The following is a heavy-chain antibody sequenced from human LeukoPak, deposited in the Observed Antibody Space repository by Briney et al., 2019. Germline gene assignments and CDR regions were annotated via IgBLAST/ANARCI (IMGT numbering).Heavy chain of an antibody. J-gene: IGHJ2*01. CDR3: AKARGSGYYSSFDL. V-gene: IGHV3-33*06. Sequence: GGSLRLSCAASGFTFSGYGMHWVRQAPGKGLEWVAVIWYDGSDKYYADSVKGRFTISRDNSKNTLFLQMNSLRAEDTAVYYCAKARGSGYYSSFDLWGRGTLVTVSS. CDR2: IWYDGSDK. CDR1: GFTFSGYG. D-gene: IGHD6-19*01.